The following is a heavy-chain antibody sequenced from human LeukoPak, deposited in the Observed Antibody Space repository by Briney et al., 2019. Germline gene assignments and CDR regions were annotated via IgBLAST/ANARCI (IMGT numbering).Heavy chain of an antibody. D-gene: IGHD2-21*02. J-gene: IGHJ6*02. CDR2: TIPIFGTA. Sequence: ASVKVSCKASGYTFTSYDINWVRQATGQGLEWMGGTIPIFGTANYAQKFQGRVTITTDESTSTAYMELSSLRSEDTAVYYCARGVHPTVTAPSRRMDVWGQGTTVTVSS. V-gene: IGHV1-69*05. CDR3: ARGVHPTVTAPSRRMDV. CDR1: GYTFTSYD.